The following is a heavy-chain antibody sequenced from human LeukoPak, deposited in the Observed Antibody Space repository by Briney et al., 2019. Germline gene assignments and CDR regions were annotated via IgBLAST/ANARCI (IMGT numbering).Heavy chain of an antibody. CDR2: IIPILGIA. D-gene: IGHD3-10*01. V-gene: IGHV1-69*04. CDR1: GGTFSSYA. CDR3: ASLWFGESGFDY. J-gene: IGHJ4*02. Sequence: GASVKVSCKASGGTFSSYAISWVRQAPGQGLEWMGRIIPILGIANYAQKFQGRVTITADKSTSTAYMELSSLRSEDTAVYYCASLWFGESGFDYWGQGTLVTVSS.